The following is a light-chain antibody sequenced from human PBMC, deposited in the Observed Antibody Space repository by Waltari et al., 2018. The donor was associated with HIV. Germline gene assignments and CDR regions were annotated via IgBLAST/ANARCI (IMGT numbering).Light chain of an antibody. V-gene: IGLV3-21*02. CDR3: QVWDSSSDHPRV. CDR2: DDS. Sequence: SYVLTQPPSVSVAPGQTARITCGGNNIGSKSVHWYQQKPGQAPVLVGYDDSDRPSGIPERFAGSNSGNTATLTISRVEAGDDADYYCQVWDSSSDHPRVFGGGTKLTVL. J-gene: IGLJ3*02. CDR1: NIGSKS.